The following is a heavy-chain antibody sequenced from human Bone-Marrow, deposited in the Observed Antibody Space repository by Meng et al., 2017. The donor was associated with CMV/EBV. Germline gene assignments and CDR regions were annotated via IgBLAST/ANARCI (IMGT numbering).Heavy chain of an antibody. J-gene: IGHJ5*02. CDR3: ARGDYVWGSYRYGGFWFDP. CDR2: INHSGST. D-gene: IGHD3-16*02. Sequence: SFSGYYWSWLRPPPGKRLEWIGEINHSGSTNYNPSLKSRVTISVDTSKNQFSLKLSSVTAADTAVYYCARGDYVWGSYRYGGFWFDPWGQGTLVTVSS. V-gene: IGHV4-34*01. CDR1: SFSGYY.